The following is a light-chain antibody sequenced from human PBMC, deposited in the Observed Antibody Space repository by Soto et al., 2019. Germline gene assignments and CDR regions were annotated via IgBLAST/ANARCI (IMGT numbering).Light chain of an antibody. CDR2: GNS. CDR1: SSNIGAGYD. J-gene: IGLJ3*02. Sequence: QPVLTQPPSVSGAPGQRVTISCTGSSSNIGAGYDVHWYQQLPGTAPKLLIYGNSNRPSGVPDRFSGSKSGTSDSLAITGLQAEDEADYYCQSYDSSLSGWVFGGGTKLTVL. V-gene: IGLV1-40*01. CDR3: QSYDSSLSGWV.